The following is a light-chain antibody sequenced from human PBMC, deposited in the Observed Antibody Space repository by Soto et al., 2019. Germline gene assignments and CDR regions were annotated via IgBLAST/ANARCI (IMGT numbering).Light chain of an antibody. CDR1: QAVSSN. Sequence: EIVLTQSPATLSVSPGERATLSCRASQAVSSNLAWYQQKPGQAPRLLIYAASTRAAGIPDRFSGSGSGTGFTLTITSLQSEDFAVYYCQQCSGSPPTFGGGTKVDIK. J-gene: IGKJ4*01. CDR2: AAS. CDR3: QQCSGSPPT. V-gene: IGKV3-15*01.